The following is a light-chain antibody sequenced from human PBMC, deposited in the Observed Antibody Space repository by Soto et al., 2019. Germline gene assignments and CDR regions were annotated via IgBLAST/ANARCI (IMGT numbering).Light chain of an antibody. Sequence: EIVMTHSPATLSLSPGERATLSFRATQIIYTNLAWYQQEPGQAPRFLFYGASTRATGLPARFSGSGSGTEFTLTINSLQAEDSAVYYCQQYYNWPRTFGQGTRLEI. V-gene: IGKV3-15*01. CDR2: GAS. CDR3: QQYYNWPRT. CDR1: QIIYTN. J-gene: IGKJ5*01.